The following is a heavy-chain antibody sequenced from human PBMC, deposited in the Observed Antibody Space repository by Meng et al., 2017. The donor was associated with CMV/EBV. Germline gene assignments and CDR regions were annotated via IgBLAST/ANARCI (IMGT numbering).Heavy chain of an antibody. CDR1: GFSLRTSGVG. V-gene: IGHV2-5*02. CDR2: IYWDDDK. CDR3: AHKGRRMAAAGINWFDP. D-gene: IGHD6-13*01. Sequence: QIPLKESGPTLVQHTQTLTLACTLSGFSLRTSGVGVGWIRQPPGKALEWLALIYWDDDKRYSPSLKSRLTITKDTSKNQVVLTMTNMDPVDTATYYCAHKGRRMAAAGINWFDPWGQGTLVTVSS. J-gene: IGHJ5*02.